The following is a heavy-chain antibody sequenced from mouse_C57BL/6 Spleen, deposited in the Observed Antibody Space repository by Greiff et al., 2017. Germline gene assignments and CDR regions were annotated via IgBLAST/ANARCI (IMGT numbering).Heavy chain of an antibody. CDR3: ARIACYSNQPYAMDY. D-gene: IGHD2-5*01. J-gene: IGHJ4*01. V-gene: IGHV8-8*01. CDR1: GFSLSTFGMG. Sequence: QVTLKVSGPGILQPSQTLSLTCSFSGFSLSTFGMGVGWIRQPSAKGLEWLAHTWWDDDKYYNPALKSRPPIVKDTSKDQVFLKIANVDTADTATYDCARIACYSNQPYAMDYWGQGTSVTVSS. CDR2: TWWDDDK.